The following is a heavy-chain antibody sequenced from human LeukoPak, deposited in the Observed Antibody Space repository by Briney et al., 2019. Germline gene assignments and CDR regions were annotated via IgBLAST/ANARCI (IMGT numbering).Heavy chain of an antibody. Sequence: ASVKVSCKASGYTFTGYYMHWVRQALGQGLEWMGRINPNSGGTNYAQKFQGRVTMTRDTSISTAYMELSRLRSDDTAVYYCARGACSSTSCLPTDYWGQGTLVTVSS. V-gene: IGHV1-2*06. CDR2: INPNSGGT. CDR3: ARGACSSTSCLPTDY. J-gene: IGHJ4*02. D-gene: IGHD2-2*01. CDR1: GYTFTGYY.